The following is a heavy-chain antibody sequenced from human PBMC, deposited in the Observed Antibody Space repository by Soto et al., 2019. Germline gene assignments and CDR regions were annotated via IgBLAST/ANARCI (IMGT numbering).Heavy chain of an antibody. CDR3: ARAPDLYSSIYYFDY. D-gene: IGHD6-19*01. CDR1: GGSISSGDYY. V-gene: IGHV4-30-4*01. J-gene: IGHJ4*02. CDR2: IYYSGST. Sequence: PSETLSLTCTVSGGSISSGDYYWSWIREPPGKGLEWIGYIYYSGSTYYNPSLKSRVTISVDTSKNQFSPKLSSVTAADTAVYYCARAPDLYSSIYYFDYWGQGTLVTVSS.